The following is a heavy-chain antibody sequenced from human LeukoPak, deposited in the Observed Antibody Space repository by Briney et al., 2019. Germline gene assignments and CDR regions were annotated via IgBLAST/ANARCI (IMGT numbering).Heavy chain of an antibody. CDR3: ARYNCGGDCYLYYYYMDV. D-gene: IGHD2-21*01. Sequence: ASVKVSCKASGGTFSSYAISWVRQAPGQGLEWMGWINPNSGGTIYAQKFQGRVTLTRDTSINTAYMELSRLRSDDTAVYYCARYNCGGDCYLYYYYMDVWGKGTTVTVSS. CDR2: INPNSGGT. V-gene: IGHV1-2*02. J-gene: IGHJ6*03. CDR1: GGTFSSYA.